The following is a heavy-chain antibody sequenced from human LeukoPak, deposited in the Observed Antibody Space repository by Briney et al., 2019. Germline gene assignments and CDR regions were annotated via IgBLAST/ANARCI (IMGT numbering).Heavy chain of an antibody. J-gene: IGHJ5*02. Sequence: SETLSLTCSISGDSLRRYYWNWIRQPPGKGLEWIGYIYYSGSTNYNRSLKSRVTISLDPSKNQFSLRLRFVTAADTAVYYCARLPHMAASMGWFDPWGQGTLVTVSS. CDR2: IYYSGST. V-gene: IGHV4-59*01. CDR3: ARLPHMAASMGWFDP. CDR1: GDSLRRYY. D-gene: IGHD2-21*01.